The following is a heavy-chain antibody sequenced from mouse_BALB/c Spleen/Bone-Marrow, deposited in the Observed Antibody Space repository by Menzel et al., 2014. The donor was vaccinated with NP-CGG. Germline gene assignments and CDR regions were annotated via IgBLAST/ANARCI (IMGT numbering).Heavy chain of an antibody. D-gene: IGHD1-2*01. Sequence: EVKVVDSGGGLVQPGGSLRLSCATSGFTFSDFYMEWVRQPPGKRLEWIAASRNKANDYTTEYSASVKGRFIVSRDTSQSILYLQMNALRAEDTAIYYCARDYYGYDYWGQGTTLTVSS. CDR1: GFTFSDFY. J-gene: IGHJ2*01. CDR3: ARDYYGYDY. V-gene: IGHV7-1*02. CDR2: SRNKANDYTT.